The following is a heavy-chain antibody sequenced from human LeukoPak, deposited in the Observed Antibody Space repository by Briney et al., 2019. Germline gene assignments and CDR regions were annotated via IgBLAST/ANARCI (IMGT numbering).Heavy chain of an antibody. D-gene: IGHD5-24*01. CDR1: GGSISSSGYY. V-gene: IGHV4-39*01. CDR3: ARLRDGRWLLEY. CDR2: INYSGTT. J-gene: IGHJ4*02. Sequence: PSETLSLTCTASGGSISSSGYYWGWIRQPPGKGLEWIASINYSGTTYYNPSLKSRVTISEDRSKNQFSLKLSSVTAADTAVYYCARLRDGRWLLEYWGQGTLVTASS.